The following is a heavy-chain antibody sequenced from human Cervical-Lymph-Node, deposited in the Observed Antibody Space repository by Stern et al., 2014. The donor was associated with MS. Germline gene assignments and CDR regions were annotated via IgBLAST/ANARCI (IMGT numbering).Heavy chain of an antibody. CDR2: ITNVGST. CDR3: ARDTSSPERSDW. CDR1: GFTVSRDY. V-gene: IGHV3-53*01. J-gene: IGHJ4*02. Sequence: EVQLVASGGGVIQPGGSLRLSCTASGFTVSRDYMTWDRQAPGKGLEWVSLITNVGSTFYTDSVKGRFTISRDDSKNTVYLHMTSLRAEDTAMYYCARDTSSPERSDWWGQGTLVTVSS. D-gene: IGHD1-1*01.